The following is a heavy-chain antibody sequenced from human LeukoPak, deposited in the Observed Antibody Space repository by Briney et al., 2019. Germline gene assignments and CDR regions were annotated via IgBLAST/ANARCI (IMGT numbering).Heavy chain of an antibody. CDR3: AKALYDSPLTGDP. J-gene: IGHJ5*02. Sequence: GGSLRLSCAASGFTISSYAMNWVRQSPGKGLEWVSSIHPNGVNTHYADSVRGRFTISRDNSKNTLFLQMNSLRVEDTATYYCAKALYDSPLTGDPWGQGTLVTVSS. CDR2: IHPNGVNT. V-gene: IGHV3-23*01. CDR1: GFTISSYA. D-gene: IGHD3-22*01.